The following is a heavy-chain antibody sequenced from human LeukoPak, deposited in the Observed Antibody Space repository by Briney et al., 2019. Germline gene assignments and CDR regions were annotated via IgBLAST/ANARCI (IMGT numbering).Heavy chain of an antibody. D-gene: IGHD4-23*01. V-gene: IGHV1-2*02. J-gene: IGHJ2*01. CDR2: INPNSGGA. CDR1: GYTFTGYY. Sequence: ASVKVSCKASGYTFTGYYMHWVRQAPGQGLEWMGWINPNSGGANYAQKFQGRVTITADESTSTAYMELSSLRSEDTAVYYCARGGNPYWYFDLWGRGTLVTVSS. CDR3: ARGGNPYWYFDL.